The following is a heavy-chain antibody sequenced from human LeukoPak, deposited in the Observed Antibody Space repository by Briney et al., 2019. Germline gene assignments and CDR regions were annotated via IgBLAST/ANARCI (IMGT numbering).Heavy chain of an antibody. J-gene: IGHJ5*02. Sequence: PSETLSLTCSVSGVSISTTSFYWGWIRQPPGKGLEWIGSIFFSGSTHYNPSLKSRVTIFVDTSKNQFSLKLNSVTASDTAVYYCARHYGPWGQGTLVTVSS. D-gene: IGHD3-10*01. CDR3: ARHYGP. CDR1: GVSISTTSFY. V-gene: IGHV4-39*01. CDR2: IFFSGST.